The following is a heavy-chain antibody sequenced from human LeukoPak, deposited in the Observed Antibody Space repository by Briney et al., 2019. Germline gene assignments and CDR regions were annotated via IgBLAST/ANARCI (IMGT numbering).Heavy chain of an antibody. Sequence: GASVTVSCKASGYTFTGYYMHWVRQAPGQGLEWMGWINPNSGGTNYAQKFQGRVTMTRDTYISTAYMELSRLRSDATAVYYCARGRPASPMVRGPTDWFDPWGQGTLVTVSS. CDR2: INPNSGGT. D-gene: IGHD3-10*01. CDR3: ARGRPASPMVRGPTDWFDP. V-gene: IGHV1-2*02. J-gene: IGHJ5*02. CDR1: GYTFTGYY.